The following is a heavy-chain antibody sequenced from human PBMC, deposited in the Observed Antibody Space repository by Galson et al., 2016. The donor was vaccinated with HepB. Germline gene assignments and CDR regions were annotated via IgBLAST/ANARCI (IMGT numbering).Heavy chain of an antibody. V-gene: IGHV3-30*04. CDR1: GFTFSSYA. Sequence: SLRLSCAASGFTFSSYAMSWVRQAPGKGLEWVAVMSYDGSNKYYADSVKGRFTISRDNPKNTLSLLMNSLRPNDTAIYYCARSRVGYTSGRSVEYFQHWGQGTLVTISS. CDR3: ARSRVGYTSGRSVEYFQH. D-gene: IGHD6-19*01. CDR2: MSYDGSNK. J-gene: IGHJ1*01.